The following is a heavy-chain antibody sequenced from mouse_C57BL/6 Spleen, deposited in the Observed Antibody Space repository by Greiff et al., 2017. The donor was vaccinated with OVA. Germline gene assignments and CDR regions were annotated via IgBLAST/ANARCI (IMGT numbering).Heavy chain of an antibody. V-gene: IGHV5-6*01. Sequence: EVKLVESGGDLVKPGGSLKLSCAASGFTFSSYGMSWVRQTPDKRLEWVATISSGGSYTYYPHSVKGRFTISRDNAKKTLYLQMSSLKSEDTAVYYCARHGRGGGYDDGDAMDYWGKGTSVTVSS. CDR3: ARHGRGGGYDDGDAMDY. CDR2: ISSGGSYT. J-gene: IGHJ4*01. CDR1: GFTFSSYG. D-gene: IGHD2-2*01.